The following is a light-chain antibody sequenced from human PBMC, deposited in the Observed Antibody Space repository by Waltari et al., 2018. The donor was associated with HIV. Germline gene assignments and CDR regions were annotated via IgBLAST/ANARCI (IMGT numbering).Light chain of an antibody. CDR2: RNN. Sequence: QSGLTQPPSASGTPGQRLSISCARPNSNIGSTFVLWYRQIPGAAPTLLVYRNNQRPSGVGDRFSGSRSGASASLVISGLRVEDEADYYCASWDDGLRGHVFGSGTTVSV. CDR1: NSNIGSTF. J-gene: IGLJ1*01. CDR3: ASWDDGLRGHV. V-gene: IGLV1-47*01.